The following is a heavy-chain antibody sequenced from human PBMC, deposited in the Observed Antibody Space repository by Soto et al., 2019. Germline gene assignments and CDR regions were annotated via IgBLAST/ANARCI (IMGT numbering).Heavy chain of an antibody. Sequence: EVQLVESGGGLVQPGGSLRLSCAASGFTFSSYWMHWVRQAPGKGLVWVSRINSDGSNTNYADSVKGRFTISRDNAKNTLYLQMNSLRAEDTAVYYCTRSGSSLYYYGMDVWGQGTTVTVSS. CDR3: TRSGSSLYYYGMDV. CDR1: GFTFSSYW. D-gene: IGHD6-6*01. J-gene: IGHJ6*02. V-gene: IGHV3-74*01. CDR2: INSDGSNT.